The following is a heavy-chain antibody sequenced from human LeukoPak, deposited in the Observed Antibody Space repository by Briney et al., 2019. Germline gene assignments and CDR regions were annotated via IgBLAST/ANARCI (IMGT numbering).Heavy chain of an antibody. Sequence: GGSLRLSCAASGFTFSDHYMDWVRQAPGKGLEWVGRTRNKANSYTTEYAASVKGRFTILRDDSKNSLYLQMNSLKTEDTAVYYCVRYCSSTSCYRTAFDIWGQGTMVTVSS. CDR3: VRYCSSTSCYRTAFDI. CDR1: GFTFSDHY. J-gene: IGHJ3*02. V-gene: IGHV3-72*01. CDR2: TRNKANSYTT. D-gene: IGHD2-2*01.